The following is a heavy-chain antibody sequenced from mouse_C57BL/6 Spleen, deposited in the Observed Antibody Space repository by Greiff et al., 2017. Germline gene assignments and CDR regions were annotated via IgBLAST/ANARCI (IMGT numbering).Heavy chain of an antibody. D-gene: IGHD1-1*01. V-gene: IGHV5-17*01. CDR2: ISSGSSTI. J-gene: IGHJ4*01. CDR1: GFTFSDYG. CDR3: ARSGSYAMDY. Sequence: EVKLMESGGGLVKPGGSLKLSCAASGFTFSDYGMHWVRQAPEKGLEWVAYISSGSSTIYYADTVKGRFTISRDNAKNTLFLQRTSLRSEDTAMYYCARSGSYAMDYWGQGTSVTVSS.